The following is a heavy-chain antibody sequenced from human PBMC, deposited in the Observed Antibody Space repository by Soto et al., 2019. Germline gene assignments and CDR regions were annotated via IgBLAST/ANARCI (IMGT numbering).Heavy chain of an antibody. D-gene: IGHD3-16*02. J-gene: IGHJ3*01. CDR1: GVNFVHLW. CDR2: IKSINHGGTT. Sequence: EVQLVESGGGLVKPGGSLRLPCAASGVNFVHLWMTWVRQAPWKGLEWVGRIKSINHGGTTDYAAPVKGRVTISRDYWKSTLTTQMKSLKNEAAGVYYCTKGRPLPGGGVIATWGRGTMVTVSS. CDR3: TKGRPLPGGGVIAT. V-gene: IGHV3-15*01.